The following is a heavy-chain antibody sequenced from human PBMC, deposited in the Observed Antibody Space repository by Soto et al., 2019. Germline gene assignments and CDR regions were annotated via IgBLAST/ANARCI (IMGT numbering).Heavy chain of an antibody. CDR1: GYTFTSYD. CDR2: MNPNSGNT. Sequence: GASVKVSCKASGYTFTSYDINWVRQATGQGLEWMGRMNPNSGNTGFAQKFQGRVTLTRNTSISTAYMELSSLRSEDTAMYYCARDASIAVGGNWFDPWGQGTLVTVSS. D-gene: IGHD2-15*01. J-gene: IGHJ5*02. V-gene: IGHV1-8*01. CDR3: ARDASIAVGGNWFDP.